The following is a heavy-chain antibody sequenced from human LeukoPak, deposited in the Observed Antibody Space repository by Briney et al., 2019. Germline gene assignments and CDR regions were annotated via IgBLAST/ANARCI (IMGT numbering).Heavy chain of an antibody. CDR2: MNPNSGNT. J-gene: IGHJ4*02. V-gene: IGHV1-8*03. CDR3: GLMGRTGTVTNDY. CDR1: GYTFTSYD. Sequence: ASVKVSCKASGYTFTSYDINWVRQANGQGLEWMGWMNPNSGNTGYAQKFQGRVTITRNTSISTAYMELSSLRSEDTAVYYCGLMGRTGTVTNDYWGQGTLVTVSS. D-gene: IGHD4-11*01.